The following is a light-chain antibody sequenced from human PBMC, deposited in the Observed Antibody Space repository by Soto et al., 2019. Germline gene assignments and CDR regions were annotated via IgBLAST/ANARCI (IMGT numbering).Light chain of an antibody. J-gene: IGLJ2*01. CDR3: CSYAGSYTFGV. CDR2: DVS. CDR1: SSDVGSYNS. V-gene: IGLV2-11*01. Sequence: QSALTQPRSVSGSPGQSVTISCTGASSDVGSYNSVSWYQQHPGKAPKLMIYDVSKRPSGVPDRFSGSKSGNTASLTISGLQAEDEADYYCCSYAGSYTFGVFGGGTPLTVL.